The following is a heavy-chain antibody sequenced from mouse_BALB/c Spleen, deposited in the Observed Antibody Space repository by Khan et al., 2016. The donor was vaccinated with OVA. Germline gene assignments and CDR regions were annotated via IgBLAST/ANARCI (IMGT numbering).Heavy chain of an antibody. Sequence: QVQLQQPGAELVKPGASVKLSCKASGYTFTSYYMYWVKQRPGQGLEWIGGINPNNGGTNFNEKFKSKATLTVDKSSSTAYMQLSSLTFEDSAVYYCTRSGWAAFAYWGQGTLVTVSA. CDR1: GYTFTSYY. CDR3: TRSGWAAFAY. J-gene: IGHJ3*01. CDR2: INPNNGGT. V-gene: IGHV1S81*02. D-gene: IGHD1-1*02.